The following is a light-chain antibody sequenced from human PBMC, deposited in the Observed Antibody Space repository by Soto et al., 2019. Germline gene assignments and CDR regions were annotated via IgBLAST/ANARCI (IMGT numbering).Light chain of an antibody. V-gene: IGLV2-8*01. CDR2: DVN. CDR3: VSFAGGTYV. CDR1: SSDVGAYIF. Sequence: LTQPPSASGSPGQSVTISCTGTSSDVGAYIFVSWYQQHPGKAPKLMVYDVNRRPPGVPDRFFGSKSGNTASLTVSGLQDEDEADYYCVSFAGGTYVFGTGTKVTVL. J-gene: IGLJ1*01.